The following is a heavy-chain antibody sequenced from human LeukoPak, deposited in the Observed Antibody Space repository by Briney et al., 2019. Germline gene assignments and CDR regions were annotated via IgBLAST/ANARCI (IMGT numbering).Heavy chain of an antibody. CDR1: GFIFSSYA. CDR3: ARSPGYYFDC. V-gene: IGHV3-53*01. J-gene: IGHJ4*02. Sequence: GGSLRLSCAASGFIFSSYAVSWVRQAPGKGLEWVSVIYPGGNTYYADSVKGRFTISRDNSKNTVYLQMTSLRAEDTAVYFCARSPGYYFDCWGQGTLVTVSS. D-gene: IGHD2-15*01. CDR2: IYPGGNT.